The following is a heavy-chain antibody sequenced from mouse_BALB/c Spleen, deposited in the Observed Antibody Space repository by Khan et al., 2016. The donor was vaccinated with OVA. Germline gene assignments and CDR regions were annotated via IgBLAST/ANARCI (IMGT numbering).Heavy chain of an antibody. Sequence: QVQLQQSGAELARPGASVKMSCKASGYTFTSYTIHWIKLRPGQGLEWIGYINPSNGYTNYNQKFKDKATLTADKSSTTAYMQLSSLTSDDSAVYNCVRGGAYYGNDGWFAYWGQGTLVTVSA. CDR3: VRGGAYYGNDGWFAY. J-gene: IGHJ3*01. V-gene: IGHV1-4*01. D-gene: IGHD2-14*01. CDR2: INPSNGYT. CDR1: GYTFTSYT.